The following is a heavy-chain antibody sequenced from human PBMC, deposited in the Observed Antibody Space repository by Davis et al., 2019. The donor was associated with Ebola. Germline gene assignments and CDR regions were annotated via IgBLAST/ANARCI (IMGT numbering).Heavy chain of an antibody. V-gene: IGHV1-69*06. CDR1: GYTF. Sequence: AASVKVSCKASGYTFISWVRQAPGQGLEWMGGIIPIFGTANYAQKFQGRVTITADKSTSTAYMELSSLRSEDTAVYYCARLAGRYCSGGSCHHYYYGMDVWGQGTTVTVSS. J-gene: IGHJ6*02. CDR2: IIPIFGTA. CDR3: ARLAGRYCSGGSCHHYYYGMDV. D-gene: IGHD2-15*01.